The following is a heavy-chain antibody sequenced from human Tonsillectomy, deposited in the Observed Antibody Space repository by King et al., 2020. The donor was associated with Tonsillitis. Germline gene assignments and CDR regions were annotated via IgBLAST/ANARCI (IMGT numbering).Heavy chain of an antibody. Sequence: EVQLVESGGGLVQPGGSLRLSCAASGFTFSSYAMSWVRQAPGKGLEWVSAISGNAGSTYYADSVKGRFTISRDNSKNTLYLQMNSLRGEDTAVYYCAKDYYDSSGYYRGFDYWGKGTLVTVSS. CDR1: GFTFSSYA. CDR2: ISGNAGST. J-gene: IGHJ4*02. CDR3: AKDYYDSSGYYRGFDY. V-gene: IGHV3-23*04. D-gene: IGHD3-22*01.